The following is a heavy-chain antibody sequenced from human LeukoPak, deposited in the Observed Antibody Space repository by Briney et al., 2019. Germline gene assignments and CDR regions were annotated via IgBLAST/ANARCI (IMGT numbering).Heavy chain of an antibody. V-gene: IGHV1-69*01. CDR3: ARLYSSGPFLPDY. J-gene: IGHJ4*02. D-gene: IGHD6-19*01. Sequence: SCAASGGTFSSYAISWVRQAPGQGLEWMGGIIPIFGTANYAQKFQGRVTITADESTSTAYMELSSLRSGDTAVYYCARLYSSGPFLPDYWGQGTLVTVSS. CDR1: GGTFSSYA. CDR2: IIPIFGTA.